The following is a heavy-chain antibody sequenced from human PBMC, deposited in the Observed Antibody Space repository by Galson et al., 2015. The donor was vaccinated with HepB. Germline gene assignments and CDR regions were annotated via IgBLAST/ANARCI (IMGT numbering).Heavy chain of an antibody. D-gene: IGHD6-19*01. J-gene: IGHJ4*02. CDR3: ARERGAGWYEGNDY. Sequence: SLRLSCAASGFTFSSYSIHWVREAPGKGLEWVAIISHDGRNTYYAHSVKGRFTISRDNSRNTLYLQMNGLRSDDTAVYYCARERGAGWYEGNDYWGQGTRVVVSS. CDR1: GFTFSSYS. CDR2: ISHDGRNT. V-gene: IGHV3-30*04.